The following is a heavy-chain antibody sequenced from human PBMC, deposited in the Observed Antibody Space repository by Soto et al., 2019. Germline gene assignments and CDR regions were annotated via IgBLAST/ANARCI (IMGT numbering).Heavy chain of an antibody. CDR1: GFSFDDYP. J-gene: IGHJ3*01. CDR3: VKDGLTAIFGLVLDGVNV. D-gene: IGHD3-3*01. V-gene: IGHV3-9*01. Sequence: EVQLVESGGDLVQPGRSLRLSCAASGFSFDDYPMHWVRQAPGKGLEWVSGISWNSENIGYADSVKGRFTISRDNAKKSLYLEMSGLRAEDTALYLCVKDGLTAIFGLVLDGVNVWGRGTMVTVSS. CDR2: ISWNSENI.